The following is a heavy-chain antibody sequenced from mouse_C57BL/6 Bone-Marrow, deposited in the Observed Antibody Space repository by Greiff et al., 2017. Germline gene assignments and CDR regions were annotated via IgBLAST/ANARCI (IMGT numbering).Heavy chain of an antibody. CDR1: GFNIKADY. V-gene: IGHV14-4*01. D-gene: IGHD2-3*01. CDR2: LDPENGDT. Sequence: EVQLQESGAELVRPGASVKLSCTASGFNIKADYMHWVQQRPEQCLEWIGWLDPENGDTEYASKFQGQDTITAHTSSNTDYLQLSSLTSEDTASYYCTRLSIAMDDWGQGTPVTVSA. CDR3: TRLSIAMDD. J-gene: IGHJ4*01.